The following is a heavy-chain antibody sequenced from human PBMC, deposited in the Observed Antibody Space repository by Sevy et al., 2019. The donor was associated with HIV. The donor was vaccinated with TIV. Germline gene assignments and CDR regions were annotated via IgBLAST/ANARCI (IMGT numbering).Heavy chain of an antibody. CDR3: AGENAWGRGYS. CDR1: GGSITSLY. J-gene: IGHJ4*02. CDR2: IYYNGHI. V-gene: IGHV4-59*08. Sequence: SETLSLACTVSGGSITSLYWNWIRQPPGKGLEWIANIYYNGHINYNPSLKSRVTLSLDTSKNQFSLRLSSVAAADTAMYYCAGENAWGRGYSWGQGALVTVSS. D-gene: IGHD1-26*01.